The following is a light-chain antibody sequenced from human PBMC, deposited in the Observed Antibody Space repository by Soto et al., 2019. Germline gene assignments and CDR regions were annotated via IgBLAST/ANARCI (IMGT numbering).Light chain of an antibody. J-gene: IGKJ1*01. V-gene: IGKV1-6*01. CDR1: QGIRND. Sequence: AIQMTQSPSSLSASVGDRVTITCRASQGIRNDLGWYQQKPGKAPKLLIYAASSLQSGVPSRLSGSGSGTDLNLTISSLQPEDFETYACLPDYNYPWTFGQGTKVEIK. CDR3: LPDYNYPWT. CDR2: AAS.